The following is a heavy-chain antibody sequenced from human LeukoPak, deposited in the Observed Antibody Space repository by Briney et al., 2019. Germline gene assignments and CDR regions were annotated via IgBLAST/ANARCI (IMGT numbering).Heavy chain of an antibody. CDR2: MNPNSGNT. CDR3: ARGGGYCSSTSCRPYYYYMDV. CDR1: GYTFTSYD. D-gene: IGHD2-2*03. Sequence: ASVKVSCKASGYTFTSYDINWVRQATGQGLEWMGWMNPNSGNTGYAQKFQGRVTMTRNTSISTAYMELSSLRSEDTAVYYCARGGGYCSSTSCRPYYYYMDVWGKGTTVTISS. J-gene: IGHJ6*03. V-gene: IGHV1-8*01.